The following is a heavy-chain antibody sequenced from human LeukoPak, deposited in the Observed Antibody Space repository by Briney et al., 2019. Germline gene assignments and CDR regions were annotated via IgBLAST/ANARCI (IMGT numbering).Heavy chain of an antibody. CDR1: GGSISSYY. D-gene: IGHD3-22*01. V-gene: IGHV4-59*01. CDR3: ARDPAYSGYYHDAFDI. Sequence: PSETLSLTCTVSGGSISSYYWSWIRQPPGKGLEWIGYIYYSGSTNYNPSLKSRVTISVDTSKTQFSLKLSSVTAADTAVYYCARDPAYSGYYHDAFDIWGQGTMVTVSS. J-gene: IGHJ3*02. CDR2: IYYSGST.